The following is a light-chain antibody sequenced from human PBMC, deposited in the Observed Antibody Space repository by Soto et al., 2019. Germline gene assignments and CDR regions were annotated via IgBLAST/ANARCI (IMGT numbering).Light chain of an antibody. V-gene: IGKV3-15*01. J-gene: IGKJ1*01. CDR1: QSVGSN. CDR3: QQYNNWPPDRT. CDR2: GAS. Sequence: EIVMTQSPATLSVSPGDRAALSCRASQSVGSNLAWYQQKPGQAPRLLIYGASTRATGIPARFSGSGSGTEFTLAISSLQSEDFGIYFCQQYNNWPPDRTFGQGTKVEIK.